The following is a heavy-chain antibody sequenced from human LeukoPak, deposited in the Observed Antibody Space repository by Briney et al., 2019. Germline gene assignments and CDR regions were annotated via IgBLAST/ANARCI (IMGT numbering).Heavy chain of an antibody. J-gene: IGHJ4*02. V-gene: IGHV3-23*01. Sequence: GGSLRLSCAASGFTFSSYAMSWVRQAPGKGLEWVSAISGSGGSTYYADSVKGRFTISRDDSKNTLYLQMNSLRAEDTAVYYCAKDDSYCSSTSCYTTFDYWGQGTLVTVSS. D-gene: IGHD2-2*02. CDR2: ISGSGGST. CDR1: GFTFSSYA. CDR3: AKDDSYCSSTSCYTTFDY.